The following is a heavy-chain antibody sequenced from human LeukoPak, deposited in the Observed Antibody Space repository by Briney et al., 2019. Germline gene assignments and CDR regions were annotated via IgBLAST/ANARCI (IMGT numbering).Heavy chain of an antibody. CDR3: ARAAHTTYVLGRYYYYAMDV. V-gene: IGHV3-30-3*01. CDR1: GFTFSSYT. Sequence: GGSLRLSCAASGFTFSSYTMDWVRQAPGKGLEWVARISYAGSNNYYADSVKGRFTISSDSPKNTLYLQMDSLRAEDTAVYYCARAAHTTYVLGRYYYYAMDVWGQGTTVTVSS. J-gene: IGHJ6*02. D-gene: IGHD3-10*01. CDR2: ISYAGSNN.